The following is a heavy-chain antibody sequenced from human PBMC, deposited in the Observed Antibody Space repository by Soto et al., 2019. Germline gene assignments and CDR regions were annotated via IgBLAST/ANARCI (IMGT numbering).Heavy chain of an antibody. Sequence: QLVESGGGLLQPGGSLRLSCAASGFTFSTYNMVWVRQAPGKGLERLSYIPTASTPIYYANSVKGRFTISRDNAKNSLYLQMNSLRAEDTAVYYCARYYDSSGPDLWGRGTLVTVSS. V-gene: IGHV3-48*01. CDR2: IPTASTPI. D-gene: IGHD3-22*01. CDR3: ARYYDSSGPDL. J-gene: IGHJ2*01. CDR1: GFTFSTYN.